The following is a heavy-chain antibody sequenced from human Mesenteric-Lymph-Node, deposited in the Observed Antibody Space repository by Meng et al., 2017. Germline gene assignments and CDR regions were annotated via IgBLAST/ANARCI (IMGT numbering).Heavy chain of an antibody. D-gene: IGHD4-17*01. CDR1: GGSISSGGFY. CDR3: ARTNYGDYNWFDP. Sequence: QVHMQVSGPGLVKPSQTLSLTCTVAGGSISSGGFYWSCIRQHPGKGLEWIGYINYCGSTYYNPSLRSRVAISRDTSKNQFSLKLTSVTAADTAVYFCARTNYGDYNWFDPWGQGTLVTVSS. J-gene: IGHJ5*02. CDR2: INYCGST. V-gene: IGHV4-31*03.